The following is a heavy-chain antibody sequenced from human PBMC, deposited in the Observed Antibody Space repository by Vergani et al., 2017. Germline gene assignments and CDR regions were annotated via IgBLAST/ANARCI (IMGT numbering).Heavy chain of an antibody. CDR3: AKDHDGRFLEWTTSWYFDY. V-gene: IGHV3-30*18. J-gene: IGHJ4*02. CDR1: GFTFSSYG. CDR2: ISYDGSNK. D-gene: IGHD3-3*01. Sequence: QVQLVESGGGVVQPGRSLRLSCAASGFTFSSYGMHWVRQAPGKGLEWVAVISYDGSNKYYADSVKGRFTISRDNSKNTLYLQMNSLRAEDTAVYYCAKDHDGRFLEWTTSWYFDYWGQGTLVTVSS.